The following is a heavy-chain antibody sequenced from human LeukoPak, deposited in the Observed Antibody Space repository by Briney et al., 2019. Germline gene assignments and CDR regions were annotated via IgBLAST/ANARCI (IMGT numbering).Heavy chain of an antibody. CDR3: AKSGPLYSSGWYYFDY. D-gene: IGHD6-19*01. CDR2: ISGSGSDI. J-gene: IGHJ4*02. Sequence: GESLRLSCVVSGFSFSNSYMTWIRQTPGKGLESLAYISGSGSDIYYADSVKGRFTISRDNSKTSLYLQMNSLRTEDTALYSCAKSGPLYSSGWYYFDYWGQGTLVTVSS. CDR1: GFSFSNSY. V-gene: IGHV3-11*01.